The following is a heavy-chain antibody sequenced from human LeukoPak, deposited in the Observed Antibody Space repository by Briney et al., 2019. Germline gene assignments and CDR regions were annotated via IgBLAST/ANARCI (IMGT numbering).Heavy chain of an antibody. CDR2: IYHSGST. V-gene: IGHV4-34*01. D-gene: IGHD6-6*01. CDR3: ARTAARLPYYFDY. Sequence: SETLSLTCAVHGGSLSDYYWSWIRQSPGKGLEWIGSIYHSGSTYYNPSLKSRVTLSVDTSKNQFSLKLSSVTAADTAVYYCARTAARLPYYFDYWGQGTLVTVSS. J-gene: IGHJ4*02. CDR1: GGSLSDYY.